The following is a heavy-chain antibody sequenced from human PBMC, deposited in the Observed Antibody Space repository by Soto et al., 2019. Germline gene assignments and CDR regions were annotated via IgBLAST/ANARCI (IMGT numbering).Heavy chain of an antibody. CDR1: GYTFTTYA. CDR2: ISAYSGNT. CDR3: ARDQTVLDY. V-gene: IGHV1-18*04. D-gene: IGHD4-4*01. J-gene: IGHJ4*02. Sequence: QVQLLQSGAEVKKPGASVRVSCKASGYTFTTYAFTWVRQAPGQGLEWMGWISAYSGNTKSAQKFQGRLTMTTDTATSTASMELRSLTSDDTAVYYCARDQTVLDYWGQGTLVTVSS.